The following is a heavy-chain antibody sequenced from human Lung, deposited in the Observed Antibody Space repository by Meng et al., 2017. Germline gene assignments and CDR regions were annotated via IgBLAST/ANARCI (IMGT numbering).Heavy chain of an antibody. J-gene: IGHJ4*02. V-gene: IGHV1-69*02. Sequence: QVQLVQSGAEAKKPGSSVKVACKASGVTVSRYSFSWVRQAPGQGLEWMGRIIPILERANYAQKFQGRVTITADISTTTAYMEMRSLRSEDTDVYYCASAMGNYVPATNEWTPSYFDYWGRGTLVTVSS. CDR2: IIPILERA. D-gene: IGHD3-16*01. CDR1: GVTVSRYS. CDR3: ASAMGNYVPATNEWTPSYFDY.